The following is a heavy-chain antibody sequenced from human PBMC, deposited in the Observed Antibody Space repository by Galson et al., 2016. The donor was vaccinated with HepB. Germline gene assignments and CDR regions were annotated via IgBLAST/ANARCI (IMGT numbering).Heavy chain of an antibody. CDR3: ARGGALTYYYYNMDV. V-gene: IGHV3-30*04. Sequence: SLRLSCAASGFTFSSYAMHWVRQAPGMGLEWVAVISYDGSNKYYADSVKGRFTISRENSKNTLYLQMNSLRAEDTAVYYCARGGALTYYYYNMDVWGQGTTVTVSS. J-gene: IGHJ6*02. D-gene: IGHD1-26*01. CDR1: GFTFSSYA. CDR2: ISYDGSNK.